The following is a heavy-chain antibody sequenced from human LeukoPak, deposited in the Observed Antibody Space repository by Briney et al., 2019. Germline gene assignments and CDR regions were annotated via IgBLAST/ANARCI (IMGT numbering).Heavy chain of an antibody. Sequence: PSETLSLTCVVYGGSFSGYYWSWIRQPPGKGLEWIGEINHSGSTNYNPSLKSRVTISVDTSKNQFSLKLSSVTAADTAVYYCARRILGIVVVVAATHTNNWFDPWGQGTLVTVSS. CDR1: GGSFSGYY. V-gene: IGHV4-34*01. CDR2: INHSGST. J-gene: IGHJ5*02. D-gene: IGHD2-15*01. CDR3: ARRILGIVVVVAATHTNNWFDP.